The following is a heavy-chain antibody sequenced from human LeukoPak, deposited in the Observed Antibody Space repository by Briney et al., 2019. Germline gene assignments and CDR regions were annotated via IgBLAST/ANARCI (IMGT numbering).Heavy chain of an antibody. J-gene: IGHJ3*02. CDR1: GGSISSCSYC. CDR2: INYSRNY. Sequence: SETLSLTCNVSGGSISSCSYCWIWLRQPPGKEVVWISYINYSRNYNYDPSLKSPVTIFVDTSKNHFSLKLSSVTAADTAVYYCARAHLTGAVAAGDDDILTGYYQDAFDIWGQGTMVTVSS. CDR3: ARAHLTGAVAAGDDDILTGYYQDAFDI. D-gene: IGHD3-9*01. V-gene: IGHV4-61*03.